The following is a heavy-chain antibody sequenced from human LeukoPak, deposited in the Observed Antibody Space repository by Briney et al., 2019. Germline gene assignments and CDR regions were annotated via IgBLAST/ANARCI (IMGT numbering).Heavy chain of an antibody. Sequence: PGGSLRLSCAASGFTFSSYWMSWVRQAPGKGLEWVANIKQDGSGKYYVDSVKGRFTISRDNAKNSLYLQMNSLRAEDTAVYYCARKQAGYSSLWDDYWGQGTLVTVSS. D-gene: IGHD6-13*01. CDR2: IKQDGSGK. CDR1: GFTFSSYW. V-gene: IGHV3-7*01. J-gene: IGHJ4*02. CDR3: ARKQAGYSSLWDDY.